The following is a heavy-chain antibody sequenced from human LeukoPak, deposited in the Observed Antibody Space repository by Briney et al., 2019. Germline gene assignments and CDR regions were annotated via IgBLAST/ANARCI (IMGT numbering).Heavy chain of an antibody. D-gene: IGHD3-22*01. CDR2: IKGDGSDK. J-gene: IGHJ4*02. Sequence: GVSLRLSCAVSGFTFSSYWMSWVRQAPGKGWEWVANIKGDGSDKKYVDSVKGRFTISRDNGKNSLYLHMKSPIAKDTSVYSCARGYYESDGYGHYYFDYWGQGTLVTVSS. CDR1: GFTFSSYW. V-gene: IGHV3-7*01. CDR3: ARGYYESDGYGHYYFDY.